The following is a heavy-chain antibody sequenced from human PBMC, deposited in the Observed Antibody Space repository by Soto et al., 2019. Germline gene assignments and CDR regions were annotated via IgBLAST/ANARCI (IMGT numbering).Heavy chain of an antibody. D-gene: IGHD6-6*01. CDR1: GGSIRGGGYY. CDR3: AREVDSSSSGWFDY. CDR2: IYYRGST. Sequence: QVQLQESGPGLANPSQTLSLTSTVSGGSIRGGGYYWGWIRQHPGKGLEWIGYIYYRGSTYYTPSLKSRVTISVDTSKNQFSLKLSSVTAADTAVYYCAREVDSSSSGWFDYWGQGTLVTVSS. V-gene: IGHV4-31*03. J-gene: IGHJ4*02.